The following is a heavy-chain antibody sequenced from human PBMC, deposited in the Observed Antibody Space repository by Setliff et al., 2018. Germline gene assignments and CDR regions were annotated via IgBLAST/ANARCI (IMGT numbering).Heavy chain of an antibody. D-gene: IGHD3-10*01. CDR2: MSYSDDST. V-gene: IGHV3-23*01. Sequence: GGSLRLSCAASGFTFSSFAMSWVRQAPGKGLEWVSSMSYSDDSTYYADSVKGRLIISRDNSKNTLYLQMNSLRAEDTAVYYCAKVKGAMVRGVMGYFDYWGQGTLVTVSS. CDR3: AKVKGAMVRGVMGYFDY. J-gene: IGHJ4*02. CDR1: GFTFSSFA.